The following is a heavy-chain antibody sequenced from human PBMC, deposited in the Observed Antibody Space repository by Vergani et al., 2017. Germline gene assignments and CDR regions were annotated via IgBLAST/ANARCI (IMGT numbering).Heavy chain of an antibody. Sequence: QVQLEQSGAEVKKPGASVKVSCRASGYSFSSYGISWVRQATGQGHEWMGLMNTNSSTKGYAQKCQVSVTMTTNTSINTADMALSRLSFEDAAVYYCARSTYYPDDFFSRDYFRRTLDVWGKGTTVTVS. J-gene: IGHJ6*03. D-gene: IGHD3-16*01. CDR3: ARSTYYPDDFFSRDYFRRTLDV. V-gene: IGHV1-8*01. CDR2: MNTNSSTK. CDR1: GYSFSSYG.